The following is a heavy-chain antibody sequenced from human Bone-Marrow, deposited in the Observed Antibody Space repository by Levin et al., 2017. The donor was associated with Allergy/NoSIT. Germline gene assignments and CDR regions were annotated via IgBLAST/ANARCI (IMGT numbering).Heavy chain of an antibody. J-gene: IGHJ5*02. CDR3: VRQYFGRGRFDP. D-gene: IGHD3-16*01. CDR2: IYYGGST. V-gene: IGHV4-39*01. Sequence: SETLSLTCTVSGGSISSSSYYWGWIRQPPGKELEWIGSIYYGGSTYYNPSLKSRVTISADTSKNQFSLKLTSVPAADTAVYSCVRQYFGRGRFDPWGQGTLVTVSS. CDR1: GGSISSSSYY.